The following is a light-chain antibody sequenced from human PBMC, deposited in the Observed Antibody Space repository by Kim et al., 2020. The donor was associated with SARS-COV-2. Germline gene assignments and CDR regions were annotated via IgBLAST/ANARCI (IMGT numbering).Light chain of an antibody. CDR3: SSYAGGNKNV. CDR2: EVN. Sequence: GQSVTISCTGTSSDVGAYKYVSWYQQHPGKAPKLMIYEVNKRPSGVPDRFSGSKSGNTASLTVSGLQAEDEADYYCSSYAGGNKNVFGTGTKVTVL. CDR1: SSDVGAYKY. J-gene: IGLJ1*01. V-gene: IGLV2-8*01.